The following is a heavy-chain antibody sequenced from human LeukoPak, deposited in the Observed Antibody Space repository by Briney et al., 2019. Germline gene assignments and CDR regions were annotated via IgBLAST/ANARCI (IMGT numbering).Heavy chain of an antibody. CDR2: IYHSGST. V-gene: IGHV4-38-2*01. D-gene: IGHD1-26*01. Sequence: PSETLSLTCAVSGYSISSGYYWGWIRQPPGKGLEWIGSIYHSGSTYYNPSLKSRVIISVDTSKNQFSLKLSSVTAADTAVYYCARQDSGSYGVLDYWGQGTLVTVSS. J-gene: IGHJ4*02. CDR3: ARQDSGSYGVLDY. CDR1: GYSISSGYY.